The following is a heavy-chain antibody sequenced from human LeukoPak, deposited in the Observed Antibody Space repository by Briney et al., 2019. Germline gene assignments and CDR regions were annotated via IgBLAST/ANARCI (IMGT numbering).Heavy chain of an antibody. CDR2: IHPGDFDP. Sequence: GESLKISWKGSGYSFTSYWIDWVRQMPGKGLEWMGIIHPGDFDPSYSPYFQGQVTIPADKSISTAYLQWSSLKASDTAMYYCARHVEMATITAPFYYYYYMDVWGTGTTVTVSS. CDR1: GYSFTSYW. CDR3: ARHVEMATITAPFYYYYYMDV. D-gene: IGHD5-24*01. V-gene: IGHV5-51*01. J-gene: IGHJ6*03.